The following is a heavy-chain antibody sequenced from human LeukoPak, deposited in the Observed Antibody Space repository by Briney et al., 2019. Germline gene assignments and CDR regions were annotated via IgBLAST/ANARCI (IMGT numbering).Heavy chain of an antibody. J-gene: IGHJ3*02. CDR1: GGTFSSYA. V-gene: IGHV1-69*13. D-gene: IGHD3-22*01. Sequence: SVKVSCKASGGTFSSYAISWVRQAPGQGLEWMGGIIPIFGTANYAQKFQGRVTITADESTSTAYMELSSLRSEDAAVYYCARGDYYDSSGYRASDAFDIWGQGTMVTVSS. CDR2: IIPIFGTA. CDR3: ARGDYYDSSGYRASDAFDI.